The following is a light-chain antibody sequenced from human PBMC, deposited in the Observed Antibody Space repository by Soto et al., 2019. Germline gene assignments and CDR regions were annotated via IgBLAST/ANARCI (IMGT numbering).Light chain of an antibody. V-gene: IGKV3-15*01. CDR2: GAS. CDR3: QHYNNWPPWT. J-gene: IGKJ1*01. CDR1: QSVSTN. Sequence: EIVMTQSPANLSVSPGERATLSCRASQSVSTNLAWYQQKLGQAPRLLIYGASTRATGIPARFSGSGSGTEFTLTISSLQSEDFAVYFCQHYNNWPPWTFGQGTKVEIK.